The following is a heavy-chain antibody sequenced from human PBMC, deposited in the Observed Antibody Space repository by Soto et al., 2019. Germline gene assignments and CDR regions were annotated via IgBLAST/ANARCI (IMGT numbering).Heavy chain of an antibody. D-gene: IGHD6-19*01. V-gene: IGHV3-7*01. CDR1: GFTFSSYW. CDR2: TKQDGSEK. Sequence: EVQLVESGGGLVQPGGSLRLSCAASGFTFSSYWMIWVRQAPGKGLEWVANTKQDGSEKYYVDSVKGRFTISRDNAKNSLYMQMNCLRAEDTSVYYCAREEADSSADLIDPWGQGTLVTVSS. J-gene: IGHJ5*02. CDR3: AREEADSSADLIDP.